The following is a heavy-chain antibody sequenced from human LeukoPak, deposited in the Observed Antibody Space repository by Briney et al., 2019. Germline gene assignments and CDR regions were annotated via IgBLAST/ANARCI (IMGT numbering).Heavy chain of an antibody. D-gene: IGHD3-22*01. CDR1: GFAFSSFG. CDR2: TSYDGNNE. Sequence: TGGSLRLSCAASGFAFSSFGMHWVRQAPGEGLEYVALTSYDGNNEYYADSVGGRFTISRDNSKNTVYLQMNSLRVEDTAVYYCAKGFYDSGPWGQGTLVTVSS. J-gene: IGHJ5*02. V-gene: IGHV3-30*18. CDR3: AKGFYDSGP.